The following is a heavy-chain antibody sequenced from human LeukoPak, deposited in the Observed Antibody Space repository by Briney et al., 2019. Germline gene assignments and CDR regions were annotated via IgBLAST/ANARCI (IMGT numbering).Heavy chain of an antibody. CDR1: GGSISSSSYY. V-gene: IGHV4-39*07. J-gene: IGHJ4*02. Sequence: SETLSLTCTVSGGSISSSSYYWGWIRQPPGKGLEWIGSIYYSGSTYYNPSLKSRVTISVDTSKNQFSLKLSSVTAADTAVYYCARGTNRIVGGPPTDYWGQGTLVTVSS. D-gene: IGHD1-26*01. CDR3: ARGTNRIVGGPPTDY. CDR2: IYYSGST.